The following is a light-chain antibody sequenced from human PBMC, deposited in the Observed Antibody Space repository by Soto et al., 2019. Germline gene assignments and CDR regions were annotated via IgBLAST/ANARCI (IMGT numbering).Light chain of an antibody. CDR1: QSVRSN. CDR2: DAS. Sequence: EIVMTQSPATLSVSPGARAPLSCRASQSVRSNLAWYPQQPGQAPRLLIYDASTRDTGIPARFSGSGSGTEFTLTISSLQPDDFATYYCQQYNSYPWTFGQGTKVDI. V-gene: IGKV3D-15*01. CDR3: QQYNSYPWT. J-gene: IGKJ1*01.